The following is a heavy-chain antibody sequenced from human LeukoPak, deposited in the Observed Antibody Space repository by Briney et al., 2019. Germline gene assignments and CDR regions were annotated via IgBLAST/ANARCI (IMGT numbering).Heavy chain of an antibody. CDR3: ARLITGTTTAFDI. CDR1: GGSISSYY. Sequence: SETLSLTCTVSGGSISSYYWTWIRQPAGKVLEWIGRVYTSGSTHYNPSLKTRLTMSVDTSKNQFSLKLSSVTAADTAVYYCARLITGTTTAFDIWGQGTMVTVSS. CDR2: VYTSGST. J-gene: IGHJ3*02. D-gene: IGHD1-7*01. V-gene: IGHV4-4*07.